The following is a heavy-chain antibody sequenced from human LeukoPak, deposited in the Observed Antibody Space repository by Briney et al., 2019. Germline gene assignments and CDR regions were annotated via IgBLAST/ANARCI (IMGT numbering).Heavy chain of an antibody. V-gene: IGHV4-59*01. J-gene: IGHJ4*02. CDR1: GGSISSYY. Sequence: SETLSLTCTVSGGSISSYYWSWIRQPPGKGLEWIGYIYYSGSTNYNPSLKSRVTISLDTSKNHLSLKMTSVTVADTAMYYCASGPSGYEEEEPIDYWGQGTLVTVSS. D-gene: IGHD5-12*01. CDR3: ASGPSGYEEEEPIDY. CDR2: IYYSGST.